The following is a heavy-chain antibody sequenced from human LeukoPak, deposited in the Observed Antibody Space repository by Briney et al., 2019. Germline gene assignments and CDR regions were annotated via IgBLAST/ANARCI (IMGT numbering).Heavy chain of an antibody. D-gene: IGHD5-24*01. CDR2: ISYDGSNK. CDR1: GFTFSSYG. CDR3: AKDSMAI. V-gene: IGHV3-30*18. J-gene: IGHJ3*02. Sequence: GRSLRLSCAASGFTFSSYGMHWVRQAPGKGLEWVAVISYDGSNKYYADSVKGRFTISRDNSKNTLYLQMNSLSAEDTAVYYCAKDSMAIWGQGTMVTVSS.